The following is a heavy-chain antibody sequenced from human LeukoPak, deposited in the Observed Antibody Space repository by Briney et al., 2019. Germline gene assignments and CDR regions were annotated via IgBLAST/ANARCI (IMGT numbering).Heavy chain of an antibody. CDR3: ARGYCGYTSCSPPPDT. D-gene: IGHD2-21*01. CDR1: GFTFSRYS. CDR2: INQDGREK. J-gene: IGHJ5*02. V-gene: IGHV3-7*01. Sequence: PGGSLRLSCAASGFTFSRYSMTWVRQAPGKGLEWVANINQDGREKYYVDSVKGRFTISRDNAKNSLYLQMNSLRAEDTAVYYCARGYCGYTSCSPPPDTWGQGTLVTVSS.